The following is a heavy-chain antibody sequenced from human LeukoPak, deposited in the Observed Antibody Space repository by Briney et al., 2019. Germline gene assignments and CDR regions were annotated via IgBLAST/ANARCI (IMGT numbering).Heavy chain of an antibody. J-gene: IGHJ4*02. Sequence: GGSLRLSCAASGFTLSSYSMNWVRQGPGKGLEWVSPISSSRSYIYYADSVKGRFTISRDNAKNSLYLQMNSLRAEDTAVYYCARGDDFWSGYYPIDSWGQGTLVTVSS. CDR3: ARGDDFWSGYYPIDS. CDR2: ISSSRSYI. D-gene: IGHD3-3*01. CDR1: GFTLSSYS. V-gene: IGHV3-21*01.